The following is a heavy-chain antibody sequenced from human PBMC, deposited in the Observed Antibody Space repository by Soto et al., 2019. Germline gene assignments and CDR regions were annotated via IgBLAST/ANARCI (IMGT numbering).Heavy chain of an antibody. CDR3: ARAWGSRNAFDF. D-gene: IGHD7-27*01. CDR2: IYYSGST. J-gene: IGHJ3*01. V-gene: IGHV4-31*03. Sequence: SETLSLTCTVSGGSISSGGYYWSWIRQHPGKGLEWIGYIYYSGSTYYNPSLKSRVTISVDTSKNQFSLKLSSVTAADTAVYYCARAWGSRNAFDFWGQGTMVTVSS. CDR1: GGSISSGGYY.